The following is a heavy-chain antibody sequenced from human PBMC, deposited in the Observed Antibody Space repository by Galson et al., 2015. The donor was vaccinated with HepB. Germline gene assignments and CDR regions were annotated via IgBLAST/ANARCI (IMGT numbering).Heavy chain of an antibody. CDR1: GFTFSSYW. V-gene: IGHV3-74*01. CDR3: ATDVLLWFGEDY. Sequence: SLRLSCAASGFTFSSYWMHWVRHAPGKGLVWVSRINSDGSSTSYADSVKGRFTISRDNAKNTLYLQMNSLRAEGTAVYYCATDVLLWFGEDYWGQGTLVTVSS. J-gene: IGHJ4*02. CDR2: INSDGSST. D-gene: IGHD3-10*01.